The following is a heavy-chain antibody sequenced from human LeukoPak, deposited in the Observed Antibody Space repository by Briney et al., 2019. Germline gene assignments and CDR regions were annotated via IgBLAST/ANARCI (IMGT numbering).Heavy chain of an antibody. Sequence: ASVKVSCKASGGTFSSYAISWVRQAPGQGLEWMGGIIPIFGTANYAQKFQGRVTITADKSTSTAYMELSSLRSEDTAVYYCARNYDTGGDAFDIWGQGTMVTVSS. J-gene: IGHJ3*02. CDR1: GGTFSSYA. CDR3: ARNYDTGGDAFDI. D-gene: IGHD3-22*01. V-gene: IGHV1-69*06. CDR2: IIPIFGTA.